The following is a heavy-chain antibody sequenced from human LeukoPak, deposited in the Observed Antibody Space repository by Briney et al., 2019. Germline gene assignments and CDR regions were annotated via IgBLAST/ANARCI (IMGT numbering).Heavy chain of an antibody. V-gene: IGHV1-18*01. Sequence: ASVKVSCKASGYTFTSYGISWVRQAPGQGLEWMGWISAYNGNTNYAQKFQGRVTMTTETSTSTVYMELRSPRSDDTAVYYCVRETGQWLSPAAFDIWGQGTMVTVSS. CDR1: GYTFTSYG. D-gene: IGHD6-19*01. CDR3: VRETGQWLSPAAFDI. CDR2: ISAYNGNT. J-gene: IGHJ3*02.